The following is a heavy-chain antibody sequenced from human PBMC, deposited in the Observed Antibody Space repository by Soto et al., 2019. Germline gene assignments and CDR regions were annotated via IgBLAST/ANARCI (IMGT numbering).Heavy chain of an antibody. CDR3: ARDLNTKGEDN. D-gene: IGHD2-8*01. CDR1: GYTFTSYD. CDR2: MNPNSGNT. V-gene: IGHV1-8*01. J-gene: IGHJ4*02. Sequence: QVQLVQSGAEVKKPGASVKVSCKASGYTFTSYDINWVRQATGQGLEWMGWMNPNSGNTGYAQKFQGRVTMTRNTSPSPAYIELTSLRSEDKAVYYCARDLNTKGEDNWGQGTMVTVSS.